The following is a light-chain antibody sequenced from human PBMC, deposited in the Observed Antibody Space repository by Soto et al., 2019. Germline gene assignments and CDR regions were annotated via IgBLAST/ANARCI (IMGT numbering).Light chain of an antibody. CDR2: GAS. V-gene: IGKV3-15*01. Sequence: EIVMTQSPATLSVSPGERATLSCRASQSVSNNLAWYQQKPGQAPRLLIYGASTRATGIPARFSGSGSGTEFNLTISSLQSEDFAVYYCQQYNTGSPLTFGGGTKVETK. CDR1: QSVSNN. J-gene: IGKJ4*01. CDR3: QQYNTGSPLT.